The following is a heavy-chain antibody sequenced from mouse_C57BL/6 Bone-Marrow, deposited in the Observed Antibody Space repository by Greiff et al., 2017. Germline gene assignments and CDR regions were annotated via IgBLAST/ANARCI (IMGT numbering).Heavy chain of an antibody. CDR3: ASYDGYPPYAMDY. Sequence: VQVVESGPGLVAPSQSLSITCTVSGFSLTSYAISWVRQPPGKGLEWLGVIWTGGGTNYNSALKSRLSISKDNSKSQVFLKMNSLQTDDTARYYCASYDGYPPYAMDYWGQGTSVTVSS. V-gene: IGHV2-9-1*01. CDR1: GFSLTSYA. D-gene: IGHD2-3*01. J-gene: IGHJ4*01. CDR2: IWTGGGT.